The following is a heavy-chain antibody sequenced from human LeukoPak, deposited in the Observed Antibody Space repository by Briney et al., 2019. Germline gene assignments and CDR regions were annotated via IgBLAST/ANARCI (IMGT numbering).Heavy chain of an antibody. V-gene: IGHV4-61*05. CDR3: ARAGLTLVRGVMVQAFGP. D-gene: IGHD3-10*01. CDR1: GGSISSSSYY. CDR2: IYYSGST. J-gene: IGHJ5*02. Sequence: SETLSLTCTVSGGSISSSSYYWGWIRQPPGKGLEWIGYIYYSGSTDYNPSLKSRVTISVDTSKNQFSLKLSSVTAADAAVYYCARAGLTLVRGVMVQAFGPWGQGTLVTVSS.